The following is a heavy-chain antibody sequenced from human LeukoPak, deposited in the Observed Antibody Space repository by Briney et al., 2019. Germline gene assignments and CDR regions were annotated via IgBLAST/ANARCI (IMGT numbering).Heavy chain of an antibody. Sequence: GASVKVSCKASGYTFTSYYIHWVRQAPGQGLEWRGIINPSGGSTSYAQKFQGRVTMTRDTSTSTVYMELRSLRAEDTAVYYCARDADDSSGYSNFDYWGQGTLVTVSS. J-gene: IGHJ4*02. CDR1: GYTFTSYY. CDR3: ARDADDSSGYSNFDY. V-gene: IGHV1-46*01. CDR2: INPSGGST. D-gene: IGHD3-22*01.